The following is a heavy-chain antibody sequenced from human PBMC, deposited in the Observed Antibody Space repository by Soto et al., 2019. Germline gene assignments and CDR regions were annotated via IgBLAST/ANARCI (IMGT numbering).Heavy chain of an antibody. CDR1: GDSVSSPYY. D-gene: IGHD6-19*01. V-gene: IGHV4-4*02. CDR2: GFHTGST. CDR3: ARSAGWYAVHS. Sequence: QVQLQESGPGLVKPSGTLSLTCGVSGDSVSSPYYWCWVRQPPGKGLEWIGEGFHTGSTSYNPSLSSRVTIPMDNSNNHFSLDLSSVTAADTAVYYCARSAGWYAVHSWGPGTLVLVSS. J-gene: IGHJ4*02.